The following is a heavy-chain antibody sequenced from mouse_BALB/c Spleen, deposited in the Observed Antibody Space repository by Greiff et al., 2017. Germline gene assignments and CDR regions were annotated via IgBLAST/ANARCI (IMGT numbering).Heavy chain of an antibody. CDR2: IWWDDDK. Sequence: QVTLKVSGPGILQPSQTLSLTCSFSGFSLSTSGMGVGWIRQPSGKGLEWLAHIWWDDDKRYNPALKSRLTISKDTSSNQVFLKIASVDTADTATYYCARIARDDGYYVAPFAYWGQGTLVTVSA. J-gene: IGHJ3*01. V-gene: IGHV8-8*01. CDR1: GFSLSTSGMG. D-gene: IGHD2-3*01. CDR3: ARIARDDGYYVAPFAY.